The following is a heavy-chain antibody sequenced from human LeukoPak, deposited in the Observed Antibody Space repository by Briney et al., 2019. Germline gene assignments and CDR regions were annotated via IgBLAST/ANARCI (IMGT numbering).Heavy chain of an antibody. V-gene: IGHV3-43*02. CDR1: GFTFRNYD. Sequence: GGSLRLSCAASGFTFRNYDMHWVRQAPGKGLEWVSLISGDGGSTYYADSVKGRFTISRDNSKDSLYLQMNSLRTEDTALYYCAKGSGSWLDYYYDGMDVWGQGTTVTVSS. D-gene: IGHD6-13*01. J-gene: IGHJ6*02. CDR3: AKGSGSWLDYYYDGMDV. CDR2: ISGDGGST.